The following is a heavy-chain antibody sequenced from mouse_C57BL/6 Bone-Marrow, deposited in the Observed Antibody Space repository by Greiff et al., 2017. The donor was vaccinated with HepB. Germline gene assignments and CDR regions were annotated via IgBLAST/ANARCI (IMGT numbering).Heavy chain of an antibody. D-gene: IGHD1-1*01. CDR1: GYTFTDYE. CDR2: IDPETGGT. Sequence: VQLQQSGAELVRPGASVTLSCKASGYTFTDYEMHWVKQTPVHGLEWIGAIDPETGGTAYNQKFKGKAILTADKSSSTAYMELRSLTSEDSAVYYCTRTMTTVVATRAMDYWGQGTSVTVSS. V-gene: IGHV1-15*01. J-gene: IGHJ4*01. CDR3: TRTMTTVVATRAMDY.